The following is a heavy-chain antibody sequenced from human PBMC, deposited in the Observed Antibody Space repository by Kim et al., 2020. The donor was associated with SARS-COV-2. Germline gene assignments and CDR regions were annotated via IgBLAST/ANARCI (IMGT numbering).Heavy chain of an antibody. CDR3: ANSKITMCHGVCYCMDV. Sequence: GGSLRLSCAASGFTFDDYAMHWVRQAPGKGLEWVAGISRDSGTIGYADSVKGRFTISRDNSKNSLYLQMNSLRTEDTALYYCANSKITMCHGVCYCMDV. CDR1: GFTFDDYA. CDR2: ISRDSGTI. J-gene: IGHJ6*01. V-gene: IGHV3-9*01. D-gene: IGHD3-10*02.